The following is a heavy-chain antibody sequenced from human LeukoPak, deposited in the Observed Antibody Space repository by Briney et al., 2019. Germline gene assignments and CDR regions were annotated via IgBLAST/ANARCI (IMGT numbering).Heavy chain of an antibody. CDR3: ARGRRGTMIVVVTSIAFDI. V-gene: IGHV4-34*01. CDR1: GGSFSGYY. CDR2: INHSGST. J-gene: IGHJ3*02. Sequence: PSETLSLTCAVYGGSFSGYYWSWIRQPPGKGLEWIGEINHSGSTNYNQSLKSRVTISVDTSKNQFSLKLSSVAAADTAVYYCARGRRGTMIVVVTSIAFDIWGQGTMVTVSS. D-gene: IGHD3-22*01.